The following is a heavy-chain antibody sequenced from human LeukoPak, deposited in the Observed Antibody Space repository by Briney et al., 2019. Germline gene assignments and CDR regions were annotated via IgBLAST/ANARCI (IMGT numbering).Heavy chain of an antibody. CDR2: ISACNGNT. CDR1: GYTFTSYG. D-gene: IGHD3-3*01. J-gene: IGHJ6*02. V-gene: IGHV1-18*01. Sequence: ASVKVSCKASGYTFTSYGISWVRQAPGQGLEWMGWISACNGNTNYAQKLQGRVTMTTDTSTSTAYMELRSLRSDDTAVYYCAREPLDDFWSGYYYYYYYGMDVWGQGTTVTVSS. CDR3: AREPLDDFWSGYYYYYYYGMDV.